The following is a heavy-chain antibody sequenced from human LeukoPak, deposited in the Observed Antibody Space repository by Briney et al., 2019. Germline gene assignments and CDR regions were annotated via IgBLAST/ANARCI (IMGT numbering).Heavy chain of an antibody. J-gene: IGHJ4*02. CDR1: GFTFSSYS. D-gene: IGHD3-22*01. Sequence: GGSLRLSCAASGFTFSSYSMNWVRQAPGKGLEWVSYISSSSSTIYYADSVKGRFTISRDNTKNSLYLQMNGLRAEDTAVYYCARTRSSGCLTFDYWGQGILVTVSS. V-gene: IGHV3-48*01. CDR2: ISSSSSTI. CDR3: ARTRSSGCLTFDY.